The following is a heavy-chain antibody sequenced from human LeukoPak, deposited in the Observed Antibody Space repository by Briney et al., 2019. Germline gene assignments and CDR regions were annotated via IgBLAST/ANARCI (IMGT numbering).Heavy chain of an antibody. Sequence: SETLSLTCTVSGGSISSYYWSWIRQPPRKGLEWIGYIYYSGSTNYNPSLKSRVTISVDTSKNQFSLKLSSVTAADTAVYYCARGRIVGATGWDYWGQGTLVTVSS. D-gene: IGHD1-26*01. CDR2: IYYSGST. V-gene: IGHV4-59*08. J-gene: IGHJ4*02. CDR3: ARGRIVGATGWDY. CDR1: GGSISSYY.